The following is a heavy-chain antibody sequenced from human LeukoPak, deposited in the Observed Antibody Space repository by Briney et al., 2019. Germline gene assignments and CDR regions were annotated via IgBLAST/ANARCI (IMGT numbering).Heavy chain of an antibody. CDR3: ARRLWFGDN. V-gene: IGHV3-21*01. CDR2: ISSGSSYI. Sequence: GGSLRLSCAASGFTFSSYSMNWVRQAPGKGLEWVSSISSGSSYIYYADSLKGRFTISRDNAKNSLYLQMNSLRAEDTAVYYCARRLWFGDNWGQGTLVTVSS. CDR1: GFTFSSYS. J-gene: IGHJ4*02. D-gene: IGHD3-10*01.